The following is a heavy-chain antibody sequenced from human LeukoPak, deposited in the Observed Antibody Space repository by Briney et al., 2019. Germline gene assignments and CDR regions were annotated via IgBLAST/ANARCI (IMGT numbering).Heavy chain of an antibody. CDR2: IFPDNSDT. J-gene: IGHJ4*02. D-gene: IGHD6-6*01. CDR3: ARCVRADSSSSCYFDY. Sequence: GESLKISCKGSGYRFTSYWIGWVRQMPGKGLEWMGIIFPDNSDTRDSPSFQGQVTISADKSISTAYLQWSSLKASDTAMYYCARCVRADSSSSCYFDYWGQGTLVTVSS. V-gene: IGHV5-51*01. CDR1: GYRFTSYW.